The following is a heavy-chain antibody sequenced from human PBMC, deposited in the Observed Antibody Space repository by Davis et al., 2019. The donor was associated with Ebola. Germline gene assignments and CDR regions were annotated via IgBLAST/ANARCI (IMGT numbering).Heavy chain of an antibody. V-gene: IGHV3-21*01. CDR1: GFTSSGFTFSDYD. Sequence: GGSLRLSCAASGFTSSGFTFSDYDMNWVRQAPGKGLGWVSTISKTSVYTYYAESVKGRFTISRDNAKNSLYLQMDGLRVEDTAVYYCASGLDYWGQGSLVTVSS. CDR2: ISKTSVYT. J-gene: IGHJ4*02. CDR3: ASGLDY.